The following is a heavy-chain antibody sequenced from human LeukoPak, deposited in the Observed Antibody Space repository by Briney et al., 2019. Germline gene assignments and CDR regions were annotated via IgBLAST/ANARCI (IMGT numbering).Heavy chain of an antibody. Sequence: GGSLRLSCAASGFTFSSYAMHWVRQAPGKGLEWVAVISYDGSNKYYADSVKGRFTISRDNSKNTLYLQMNSLRAEDTAVYYCARDWLLWFGDLLTHYYYYYMDVWGKGTTVTVSS. D-gene: IGHD3-10*01. CDR3: ARDWLLWFGDLLTHYYYYYMDV. V-gene: IGHV3-30*04. CDR1: GFTFSSYA. J-gene: IGHJ6*03. CDR2: ISYDGSNK.